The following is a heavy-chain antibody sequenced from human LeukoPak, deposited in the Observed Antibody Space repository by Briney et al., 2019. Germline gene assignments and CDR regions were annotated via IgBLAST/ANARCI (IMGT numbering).Heavy chain of an antibody. CDR3: ARDSDGETTSYDY. CDR1: GFTFSDCY. J-gene: IGHJ4*02. V-gene: IGHV3-11*04. CDR2: ISSSGSTI. Sequence: GGSLRLSCAASGFTFSDCYMSWIRQAPGKGLEWVSYISSSGSTIYYADSVKGRFTISRDNAKNSLYLQMNSLRAEDTAVYYCARDSDGETTSYDYWGQGTLVTVSS. D-gene: IGHD1-7*01.